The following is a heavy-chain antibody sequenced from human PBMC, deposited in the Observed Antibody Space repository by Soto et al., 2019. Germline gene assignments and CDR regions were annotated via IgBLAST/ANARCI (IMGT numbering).Heavy chain of an antibody. CDR2: ISYDGSNK. CDR3: AKDSSDYGDYDY. V-gene: IGHV3-30-3*01. D-gene: IGHD4-17*01. J-gene: IGHJ4*02. CDR1: GFTFSSYA. Sequence: PGGSLRLSCAASGFTFSSYAMHWVRQAPGKGLEWVAVISYDGSNKYYADSVKGRFTISRDNSKNTLYLQMNSLRAEDTAVYYCAKDSSDYGDYDYWGQGTLVTVSS.